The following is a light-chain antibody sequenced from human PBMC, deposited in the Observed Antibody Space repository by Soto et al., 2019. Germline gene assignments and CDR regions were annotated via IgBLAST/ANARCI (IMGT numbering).Light chain of an antibody. J-gene: IGLJ1*01. Sequence: QSALTQPPSASGSPGQSVTISCAGTSSDVGGYDYVSWYQQHPGRAPKLMIYEVTKWPSGVPDRFSGSKSGNTASLTVSGLQAEDEADYYCSSYAGSNIFYVFGTGTKLTVL. CDR3: SSYAGSNIFYV. CDR1: SSDVGGYDY. V-gene: IGLV2-8*01. CDR2: EVT.